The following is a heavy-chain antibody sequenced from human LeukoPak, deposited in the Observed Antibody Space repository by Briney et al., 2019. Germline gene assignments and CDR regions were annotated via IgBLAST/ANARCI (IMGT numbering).Heavy chain of an antibody. Sequence: ASVKVSCKASGYTFTGYYMHWVRQAPGQGLEWMGWINPNSGGTNYAQKFQGRVTMTRDTSISTAYMELSSLRSEDTAVYYCARGYCSGGSCLRWKNPYPFDYWGQGTLVTVSS. V-gene: IGHV1-2*02. CDR2: INPNSGGT. J-gene: IGHJ4*02. D-gene: IGHD2-15*01. CDR3: ARGYCSGGSCLRWKNPYPFDY. CDR1: GYTFTGYY.